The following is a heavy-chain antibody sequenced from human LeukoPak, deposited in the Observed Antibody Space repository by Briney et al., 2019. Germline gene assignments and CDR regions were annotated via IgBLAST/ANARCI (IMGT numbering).Heavy chain of an antibody. V-gene: IGHV4-59*08. Sequence: PSETLSLTCTVSGGSISSYYWSWIRQPPGKGLEWIGYIYYSGSSNYNPSLKSRVTISVDTSKNQFSLKLSSVTAADTAVYYCARRVGATTEVWFDPWGQGTLVTVSS. J-gene: IGHJ5*02. CDR3: ARRVGATTEVWFDP. CDR2: IYYSGSS. D-gene: IGHD1-26*01. CDR1: GGSISSYY.